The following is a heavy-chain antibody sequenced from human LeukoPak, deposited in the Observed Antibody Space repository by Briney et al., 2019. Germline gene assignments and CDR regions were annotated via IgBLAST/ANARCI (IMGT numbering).Heavy chain of an antibody. Sequence: ASVKVSCKASGYTFTSYYMHWVRQAPGQGLEWMGIINPSGGSTSYAQKFQGRVTMTRDTSISTAYMELSRLRSDDTAVYYCARVGSAGWFDPWGQGTLVTVSS. J-gene: IGHJ5*02. CDR2: INPSGGST. CDR3: ARVGSAGWFDP. D-gene: IGHD3-10*01. V-gene: IGHV1-46*01. CDR1: GYTFTSYY.